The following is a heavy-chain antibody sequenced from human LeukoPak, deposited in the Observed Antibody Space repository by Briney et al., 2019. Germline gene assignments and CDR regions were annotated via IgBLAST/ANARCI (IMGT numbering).Heavy chain of an antibody. V-gene: IGHV3-23*01. CDR1: GFTFNNYA. J-gene: IGHJ1*01. D-gene: IGHD5-18*01. Sequence: PGGSLRLSCAASGFTFNNYAMTWVRQAPGKGLEWVSAISGSDGTTLYADSVKGRFTISRDNSKSTLYLQMNSLRAEDTAVYYCAKDQGIQLWLKYFQHWGQGTLVTVSS. CDR2: ISGSDGTT. CDR3: AKDQGIQLWLKYFQH.